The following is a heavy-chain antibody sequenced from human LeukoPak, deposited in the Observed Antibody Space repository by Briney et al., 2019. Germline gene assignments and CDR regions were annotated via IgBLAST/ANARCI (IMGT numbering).Heavy chain of an antibody. Sequence: GGSLRLSCEGSGFSLSAYNMNWVRQAPGKGLESVSYISSSSATIFYADSVKGRFTISRDNAKNSLYLQMNSLRPEDTTVYFCARDRHVPGLYYYYMDVWGKGTTVTVSS. CDR2: ISSSSATI. J-gene: IGHJ6*03. D-gene: IGHD6-6*01. V-gene: IGHV3-48*01. CDR1: GFSLSAYN. CDR3: ARDRHVPGLYYYYMDV.